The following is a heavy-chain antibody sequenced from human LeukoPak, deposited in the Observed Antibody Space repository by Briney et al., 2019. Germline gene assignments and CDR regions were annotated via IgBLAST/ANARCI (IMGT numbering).Heavy chain of an antibody. CDR3: ARDRTAGDNWFDP. CDR1: GGSISSGGYS. V-gene: IGHV4-30-2*01. CDR2: IYHSGST. J-gene: IGHJ5*02. D-gene: IGHD7-27*01. Sequence: SQTLSLTCAVSGGSISSGGYSWSWIRQPPGKGLEWIGYIYHSGSTYYNPSLKSRVTISVDRSKNQFSLKLGSVTAADTAVYYCARDRTAGDNWFDPWGQGTLVTVSS.